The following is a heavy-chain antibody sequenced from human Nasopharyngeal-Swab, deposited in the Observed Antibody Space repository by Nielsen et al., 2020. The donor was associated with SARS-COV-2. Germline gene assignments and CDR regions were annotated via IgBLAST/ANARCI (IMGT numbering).Heavy chain of an antibody. J-gene: IGHJ4*02. V-gene: IGHV4-34*01. CDR3: ARLGWLQLPDDY. Sequence: SETLSLTCAVYGGSFSGYYWSWIRQPPGKGLEWIGEINHSGSTNYNPSLKSRVTISVDTSKNQFSLKLSPVTAADTAVYYCARLGWLQLPDDYWGQGTLVTVSS. CDR1: GGSFSGYY. CDR2: INHSGST. D-gene: IGHD5-24*01.